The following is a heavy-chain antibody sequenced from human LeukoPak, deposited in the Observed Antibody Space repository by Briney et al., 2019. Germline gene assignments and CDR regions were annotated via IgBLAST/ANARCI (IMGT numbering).Heavy chain of an antibody. V-gene: IGHV4-4*07. CDR3: ARDSPDGYTSGHYFYYLDV. CDR2: IYSGGTT. D-gene: IGHD5-18*01. CDR1: GGSLNRFY. J-gene: IGHJ6*03. Sequence: SETLSLTCTVSGGSLNRFYWAWIRQPAGRGLEWIGRIYSGGTTNYNPSLESRLTFSLDTSQNHFSLKLNSVTAADTAVYYCARDSPDGYTSGHYFYYLDVWSKGTTVTVSS.